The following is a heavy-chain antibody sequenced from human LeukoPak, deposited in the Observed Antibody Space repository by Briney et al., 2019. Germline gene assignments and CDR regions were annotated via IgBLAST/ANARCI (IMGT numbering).Heavy chain of an antibody. D-gene: IGHD6-19*01. CDR1: GFTFSSYW. V-gene: IGHV3-7*01. CDR2: IKQDGSEK. J-gene: IGHJ3*02. CDR3: AKDITPYSSDPRDAFDI. Sequence: GGSLRLSCAASGFTFSSYWMSWVRQAPGKGLEWVANIKQDGSEKYYVDSVKGRFTISRDNAKNSLYLQMNSLRAEDTAVYYCAKDITPYSSDPRDAFDIWGQGTMVTVSS.